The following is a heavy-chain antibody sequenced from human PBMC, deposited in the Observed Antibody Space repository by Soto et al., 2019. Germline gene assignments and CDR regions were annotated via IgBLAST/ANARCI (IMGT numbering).Heavy chain of an antibody. J-gene: IGHJ4*02. V-gene: IGHV1-2*04. Sequence: QVQLVQSGAEVKKPGASVKVSCKASGYTFTGYYMHWVRQAPGQGLEWMGWINPNSGGTNYAQKFQGWVTMTRDTSISTAYMELSRLRSDDTAVYYCARDLILRKIVPAAMGLGYWGQGTLVTVSS. CDR3: ARDLILRKIVPAAMGLGY. CDR1: GYTFTGYY. D-gene: IGHD2-2*01. CDR2: INPNSGGT.